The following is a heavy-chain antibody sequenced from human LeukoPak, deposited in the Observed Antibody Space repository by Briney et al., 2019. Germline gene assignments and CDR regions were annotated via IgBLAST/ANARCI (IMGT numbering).Heavy chain of an antibody. CDR3: ARSIAVAGFGYFDY. V-gene: IGHV3-30-3*01. D-gene: IGHD6-19*01. CDR2: ISYDGSNK. CDR1: GFTFSSYW. Sequence: PGGSLRLSCAASGFTFSSYWMHWVRQAPGKGLEWVAVISYDGSNKYYADSVKGRFTISRDNSKNTLYLQMNSLRAEDTAVYYCARSIAVAGFGYFDYWGQGTLVTVSS. J-gene: IGHJ4*02.